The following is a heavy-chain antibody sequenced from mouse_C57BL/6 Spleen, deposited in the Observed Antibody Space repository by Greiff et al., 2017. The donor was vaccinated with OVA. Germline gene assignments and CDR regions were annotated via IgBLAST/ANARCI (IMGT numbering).Heavy chain of an antibody. V-gene: IGHV1-69*01. CDR2: IDPSDSYT. J-gene: IGHJ2*01. CDR3: ARSKKEWLLDY. Sequence: QVQLQQPGAELVMPGASVKLSCKASGYTFTSYWMHWVKQRPGQGLEWIGEIDPSDSYTNYNQKFKGKSTLTVDKSSSTSYMQLSSLTSEDSAVYYCARSKKEWLLDYWGQGTTLTVSS. CDR1: GYTFTSYW. D-gene: IGHD2-2*01.